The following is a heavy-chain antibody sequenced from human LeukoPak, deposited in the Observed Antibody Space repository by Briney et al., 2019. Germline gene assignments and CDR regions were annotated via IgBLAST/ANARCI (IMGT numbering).Heavy chain of an antibody. CDR1: GYSISSGYY. CDR3: ARNTSVISVAGPDNWYFDL. Sequence: SETLSLTCAVSGYSISSGYYWGWIRQPPGKGLQWIGSIYYGGSTSYNPSLKSRVTMSVDTSKNQFSLKLSSVTAADTAVYYCARNTSVISVAGPDNWYFDLWGRGTLVTVSS. J-gene: IGHJ2*01. CDR2: IYYGGST. V-gene: IGHV4-38-2*01. D-gene: IGHD6-19*01.